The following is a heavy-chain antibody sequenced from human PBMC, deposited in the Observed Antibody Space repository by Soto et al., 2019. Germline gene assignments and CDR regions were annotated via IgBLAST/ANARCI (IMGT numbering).Heavy chain of an antibody. Sequence: EMHLVESGGGLVQPGGSLRLSCGVSGFTFGSFWMGWVRQAPGKGLEWVANINQDGSEKYYVDSVKGRFTISRDNPRNSLYLQMDTLRVEDTAVYFCARQIRGLTPNWFDPWGQGTLVSVSS. CDR1: GFTFGSFW. V-gene: IGHV3-7*01. J-gene: IGHJ5*02. CDR3: ARQIRGLTPNWFDP. CDR2: INQDGSEK.